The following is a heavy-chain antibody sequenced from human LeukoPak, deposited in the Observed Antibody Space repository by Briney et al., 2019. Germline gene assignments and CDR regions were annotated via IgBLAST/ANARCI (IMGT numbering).Heavy chain of an antibody. CDR2: ISSSSSYI. Sequence: KSGGSLRLSCAASGFTFSSYSMNWVRQAPGKGLEWVSSISSSSSYIYYADSVKGRFTIPRDNAKNSLYLQMNSLRAEDTAVYYCARDRSYNFRNLFDYWGQGTLVTVSS. J-gene: IGHJ4*02. CDR1: GFTFSSYS. V-gene: IGHV3-21*01. D-gene: IGHD3-10*01. CDR3: ARDRSYNFRNLFDY.